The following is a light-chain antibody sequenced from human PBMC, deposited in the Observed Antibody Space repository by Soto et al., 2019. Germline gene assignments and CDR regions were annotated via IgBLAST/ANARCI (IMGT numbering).Light chain of an antibody. Sequence: DIVLTHSPGTLSLSPGQRATLSCRASQSVRSTYLGWYQHKRGQAPRLLIYGTSNRATGIPDRFSGSGSGTEFTLIISSLQSADIAAYFCQQYNKWAPVTFGQGTKVDI. CDR3: QQYNKWAPVT. J-gene: IGKJ1*01. CDR1: QSVRSTY. V-gene: IGKV3D-15*01. CDR2: GTS.